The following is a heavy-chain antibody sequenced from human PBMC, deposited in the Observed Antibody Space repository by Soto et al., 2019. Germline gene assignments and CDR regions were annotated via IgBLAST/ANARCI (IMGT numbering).Heavy chain of an antibody. Sequence: SETLSLTCAVYGGSFSGYYWSWIRQPPGKGLEWIGEINHSGSTNYNPSLKSRVTISVDTSKNQFSLKLSSVTAADTAVYYCERGVGIDVAAHGMDVWGQGTTVTVSS. J-gene: IGHJ6*02. CDR2: INHSGST. CDR3: ERGVGIDVAAHGMDV. CDR1: GGSFSGYY. D-gene: IGHD6-6*01. V-gene: IGHV4-34*01.